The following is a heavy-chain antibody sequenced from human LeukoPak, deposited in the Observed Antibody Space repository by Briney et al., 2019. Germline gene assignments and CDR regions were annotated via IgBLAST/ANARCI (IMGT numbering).Heavy chain of an antibody. CDR3: ARDRIVGATFRYWFDP. CDR1: GYSISSGYY. Sequence: SETLSLTCAVSGYSISSGYYWGWIRQPPGRGLGWIWSIYHSGSTYYNPSLKSRVTISVDTAKNQFSLKLSSVTAADAAVYYCARDRIVGATFRYWFDPWGQGTLVTVSS. CDR2: IYHSGST. V-gene: IGHV4-38-2*02. D-gene: IGHD1-26*01. J-gene: IGHJ5*02.